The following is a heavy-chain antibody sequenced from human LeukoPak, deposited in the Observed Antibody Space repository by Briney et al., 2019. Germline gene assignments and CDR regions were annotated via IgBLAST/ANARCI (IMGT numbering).Heavy chain of an antibody. V-gene: IGHV3-64*01. CDR2: ISAYGDNT. J-gene: IGHJ4*02. CDR3: ARDVRQQLATGGFDF. CDR1: GFTFSSYA. D-gene: IGHD6-13*01. Sequence: LSLSCATSGFTFSSYAMHWVRQAPAKGLEYVSGISAYGDNTYYANSVKGRFTISRDNSKNTLYLQMGSLRPDDMAVYYCARDVRQQLATGGFDFWGQGTLVTVSS.